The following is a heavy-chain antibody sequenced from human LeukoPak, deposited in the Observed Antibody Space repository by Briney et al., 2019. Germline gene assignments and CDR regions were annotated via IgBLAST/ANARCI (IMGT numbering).Heavy chain of an antibody. V-gene: IGHV3-11*04. Sequence: GGSLRLSCAASGFTFSDYYMTWIRQAPGKGLEWISYISSGGRTMYYTDSVKGRFTISRDNAKNSLYLQMNSLRADDTAVYYCARDRLHYGEYEKTLDYWGQGTLVTVSS. CDR1: GFTFSDYY. J-gene: IGHJ4*02. CDR3: ARDRLHYGEYEKTLDY. D-gene: IGHD4-17*01. CDR2: ISSGGRTM.